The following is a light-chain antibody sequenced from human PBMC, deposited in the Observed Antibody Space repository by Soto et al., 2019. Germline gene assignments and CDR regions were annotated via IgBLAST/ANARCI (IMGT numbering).Light chain of an antibody. CDR2: DAS. Sequence: EIVLTHSPATLSLSPGERATLSCRASQSVSSYLAWYQQKPGQAPRLLIYDASNRATGIPAGFSGSGSGTDFTLTISSLEPEDFAVYYCQQRSNWPPLTFGGGTKVDIK. CDR3: QQRSNWPPLT. V-gene: IGKV3-11*01. J-gene: IGKJ4*01. CDR1: QSVSSY.